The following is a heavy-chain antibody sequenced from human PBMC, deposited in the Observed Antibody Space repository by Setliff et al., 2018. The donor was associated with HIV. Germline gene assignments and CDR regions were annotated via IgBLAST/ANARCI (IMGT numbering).Heavy chain of an antibody. CDR2: INPKSDGT. J-gene: IGHJ4*02. CDR1: GYSFTDYY. D-gene: IGHD3-22*01. Sequence: ASVKVSCKASGYSFTDYYIHWVRQAPGQGLEWMGWINPKSDGTNYAQKFQGRVTITADESTSTAYMELSSLTSEDTAVYYCARDYYDSSGYIFFPGLPDYWGQGTLVTVSS. CDR3: ARDYYDSSGYIFFPGLPDY. V-gene: IGHV1-2*02.